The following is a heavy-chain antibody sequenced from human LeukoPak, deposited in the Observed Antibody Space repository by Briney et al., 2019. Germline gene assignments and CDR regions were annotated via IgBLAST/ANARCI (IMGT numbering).Heavy chain of an antibody. CDR2: ISAYNGDT. CDR1: GYTFTNYG. CDR3: ARDACVSCGGDCCHDP. D-gene: IGHD2-21*02. Sequence: ASVKVSCKASGYTFTNYGISWVRQAPGQGLEWMAWISAYNGDTRYAQKFQGRVILTTDTSTTTAYMGVRNLRSDDTAVYYCARDACVSCGGDCCHDPWGQGTLVTVSS. V-gene: IGHV1-18*01. J-gene: IGHJ5*02.